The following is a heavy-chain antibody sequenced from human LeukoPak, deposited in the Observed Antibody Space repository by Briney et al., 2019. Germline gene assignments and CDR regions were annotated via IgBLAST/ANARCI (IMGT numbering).Heavy chain of an antibody. J-gene: IGHJ3*02. Sequence: ASVKVSCKASGYTFTGYYMHWVRQAPGQGLEWMGWINPNSGGTNYAQKFQGWVTMTRDTSISTAYMELSRLRSDDTAVYYCARSSGSHRGRAFDIWGQGTMVTVSS. CDR1: GYTFTGYY. CDR2: INPNSGGT. CDR3: ARSSGSHRGRAFDI. D-gene: IGHD1-26*01. V-gene: IGHV1-2*04.